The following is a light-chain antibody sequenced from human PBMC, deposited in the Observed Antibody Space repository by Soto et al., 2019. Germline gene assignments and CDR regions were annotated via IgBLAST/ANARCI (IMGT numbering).Light chain of an antibody. CDR1: SSDVGSYNY. CDR2: EVS. J-gene: IGLJ1*01. Sequence: SALTQPASVSGSPGQSITLSCPDTSSDVGSYNYVSWYQQHPGKAPKLMISEVSKRPSGVPDRFSGSKSGNTASLTVSRLQAEDEADYYCISYAGSDFYVFGTDTKVTVL. V-gene: IGLV2-8*01. CDR3: ISYAGSDFYV.